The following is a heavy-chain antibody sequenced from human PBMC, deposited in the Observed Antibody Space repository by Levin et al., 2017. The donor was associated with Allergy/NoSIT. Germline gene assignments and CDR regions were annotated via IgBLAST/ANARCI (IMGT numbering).Heavy chain of an antibody. V-gene: IGHV3-15*01. CDR3: TTNWNFDN. D-gene: IGHD1-1*01. CDR1: GFPFNYAW. CDR2: IKTDGVTT. Sequence: GGSLRLSCAASGFPFNYAWMSWVRQAPGKGLEWVGRIKTDGVTTDYAAPVKGRFSISRDDSKSTLYLQMNSLKTEDTAVYYCTTNWNFDNWGQGTLVTVSS. J-gene: IGHJ4*02.